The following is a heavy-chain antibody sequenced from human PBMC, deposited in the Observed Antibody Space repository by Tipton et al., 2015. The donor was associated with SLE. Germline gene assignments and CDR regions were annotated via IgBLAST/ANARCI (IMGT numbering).Heavy chain of an antibody. J-gene: IGHJ4*02. Sequence: SLRLSCVASGFTFGSYVMSWVRQAPGKGLEWVSGISAGDGSRYYADSVKGRFTISRDSSKNTLYLQMNSLRDEDTALYYCAKGTTNIDYWGQGTLVTVSS. V-gene: IGHV3-23*01. D-gene: IGHD1-1*01. CDR2: ISAGDGSR. CDR1: GFTFGSYV. CDR3: AKGTTNIDY.